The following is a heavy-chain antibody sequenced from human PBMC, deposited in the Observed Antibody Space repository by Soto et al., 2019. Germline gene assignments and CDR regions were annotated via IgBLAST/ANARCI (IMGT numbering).Heavy chain of an antibody. V-gene: IGHV3-9*01. CDR2: ISWNSGSI. D-gene: IGHD6-19*01. J-gene: IGHJ4*02. Sequence: ESGGGLVQPGRSLRLSCAASGFTFDDYAMHWVRQAPGKGLEWVSGISWNSGSIGYADSVKGRFTISRDNAKNSLYLQMNSLRAEDTALYYCAKDRGIAVAGLFDYWGQGTLVTVSS. CDR3: AKDRGIAVAGLFDY. CDR1: GFTFDDYA.